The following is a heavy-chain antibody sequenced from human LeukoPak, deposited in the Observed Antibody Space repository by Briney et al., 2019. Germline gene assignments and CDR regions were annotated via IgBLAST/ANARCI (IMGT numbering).Heavy chain of an antibody. CDR2: ISGSGGST. CDR1: GFRFTDYY. D-gene: IGHD2-15*01. J-gene: IGHJ4*02. V-gene: IGHV3-23*01. Sequence: GGSLRLSCAASGFRFTDYYMTWIRQAPGKGLEWVSAISGSGGSTYYADSVKGRFTISRDNFKNTLFLQMNSLRAEDTALYYCVKGRGVAVVAATPVDYWGQGTLVTVSS. CDR3: VKGRGVAVVAATPVDY.